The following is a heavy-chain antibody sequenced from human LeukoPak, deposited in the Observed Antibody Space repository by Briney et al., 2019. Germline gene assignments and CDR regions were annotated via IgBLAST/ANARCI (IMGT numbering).Heavy chain of an antibody. J-gene: IGHJ4*02. D-gene: IGHD3-10*02. CDR1: GFTFSFYA. CDR3: VRDPRGTVPGSFDH. CDR2: ISYAGGDI. V-gene: IGHV3-30*04. Sequence: GGSLRLSCAASGFTFSFYAMHWVRQAPGKGLEWVAVISYAGGDIYYAGSVKGRFTISRDNSQNTLSLQMNSLRPADTAIYYCVRDPRGTVPGSFDHWGQGTPVAVSS.